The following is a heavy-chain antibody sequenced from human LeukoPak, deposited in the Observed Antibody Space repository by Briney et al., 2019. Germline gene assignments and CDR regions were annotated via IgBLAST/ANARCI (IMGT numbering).Heavy chain of an antibody. V-gene: IGHV1-18*01. Sequence: ASLKVSCKTSGYTFTTYGISWLRQAPGQGLGWMGWISAHKGDTEYAQKFQGRVTMTRDTSTSTAYMELQSLTSDDTAVYYCARADIIVVAGATPVGSGFEYWGQGALITVS. J-gene: IGHJ4*02. CDR2: ISAHKGDT. CDR3: ARADIIVVAGATPVGSGFEY. CDR1: GYTFTTYG. D-gene: IGHD2-15*01.